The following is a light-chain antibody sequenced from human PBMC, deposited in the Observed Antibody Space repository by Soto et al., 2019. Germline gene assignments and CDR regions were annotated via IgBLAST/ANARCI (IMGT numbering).Light chain of an antibody. Sequence: NFMLTQPHSVSESPGKTVTISCTRSSGSIASNYVLWYHQRPGSAPTIVMYEDNQRPSGVPDRFSGSIDRSSNSASLTISGLKTEDEGDFYCQSYDSSNWVFGGGTKLTVL. CDR2: EDN. J-gene: IGLJ3*02. CDR1: SGSIASNY. V-gene: IGLV6-57*04. CDR3: QSYDSSNWV.